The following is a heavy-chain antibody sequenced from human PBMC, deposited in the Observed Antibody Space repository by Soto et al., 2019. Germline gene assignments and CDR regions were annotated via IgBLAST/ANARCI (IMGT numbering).Heavy chain of an antibody. CDR2: ISSSSSYT. CDR3: ARDHHRYSGYDYDDY. Sequence: GGSLRLSCAASGFTFSDYYMSWIRQAPGKGLEWVSYISSSSSYTNYADSVKGRFTISRDNAKNSLYLQMNSLRAEDTAVYYCARDHHRYSGYDYDDYWGQGTLVTVSS. J-gene: IGHJ4*02. CDR1: GFTFSDYY. V-gene: IGHV3-11*05. D-gene: IGHD5-12*01.